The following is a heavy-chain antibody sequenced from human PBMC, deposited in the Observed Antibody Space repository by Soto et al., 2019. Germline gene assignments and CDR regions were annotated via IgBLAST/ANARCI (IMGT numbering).Heavy chain of an antibody. V-gene: IGHV4-59*01. CDR3: ARRYGDQFGY. CDR1: GGSISSYY. J-gene: IGHJ4*02. D-gene: IGHD4-17*01. CDR2: IYYSGST. Sequence: QVQLQESGPGLVKPSETLSLTCTVSGGSISSYYWSWIRQPPGKGLEWIGYIYYSGSTNYNPSLKSRVTISVDTSKNQFSLKLSSVTAADTAVYYCARRYGDQFGYWGQGTLVTVSS.